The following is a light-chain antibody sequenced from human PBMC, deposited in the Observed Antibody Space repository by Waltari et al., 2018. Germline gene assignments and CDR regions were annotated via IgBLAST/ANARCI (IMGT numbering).Light chain of an antibody. Sequence: DIVMTQSPDYLAVSLGERATINCKSSQSVLYSSNNKNYLAWYQQKPGQPPKLLIYWASTRESGVPDRFSGSGSGTDFTLTISSRQAEDVAVDYCQQDYNTWGFGQGTKVEIK. CDR2: WAS. CDR1: QSVLYSSNNKNY. J-gene: IGKJ1*01. V-gene: IGKV4-1*01. CDR3: QQDYNTWG.